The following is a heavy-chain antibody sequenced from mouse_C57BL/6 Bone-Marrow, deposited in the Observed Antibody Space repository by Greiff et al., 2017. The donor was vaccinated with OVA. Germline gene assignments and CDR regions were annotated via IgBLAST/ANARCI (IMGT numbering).Heavy chain of an antibody. J-gene: IGHJ4*01. D-gene: IGHD1-1*01. CDR3: ARNFITTGVATRYYAMDY. V-gene: IGHV5-17*01. Sequence: EVQGVESGGGLVKPGGSLKLSCAASGFTFSDYGMHWVRQAPEQGLEWVAYISSGSSTIYYADTVKGRFTISRDNAKNTLFLQMTSLRSEDTAMDYCARNFITTGVATRYYAMDYWGQGTSVTVSS. CDR2: ISSGSSTI. CDR1: GFTFSDYG.